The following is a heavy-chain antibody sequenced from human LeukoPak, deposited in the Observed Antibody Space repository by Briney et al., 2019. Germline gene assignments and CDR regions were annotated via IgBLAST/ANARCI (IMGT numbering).Heavy chain of an antibody. J-gene: IGHJ4*02. D-gene: IGHD3-22*01. V-gene: IGHV4-38-2*01. CDR3: AGNDSSGYFDY. CDR2: VYHSGST. Sequence: SETLSLTCAVSDYSISSGNYWGWIRQPPGKGLEWIGSVYHSGSTHYSPSLKSRVTIAVDTSKNQFSLKLSSVTAADTAVYYCAGNDSSGYFDYWGQGTLATVSS. CDR1: DYSISSGNY.